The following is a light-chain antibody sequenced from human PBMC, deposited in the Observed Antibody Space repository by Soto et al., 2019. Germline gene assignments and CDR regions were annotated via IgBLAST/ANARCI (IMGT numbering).Light chain of an antibody. CDR2: AAS. CDR3: QQYYSYPQYT. J-gene: IGKJ2*01. Sequence: AIRMTQSPSSLSASTGDRVTITCRASQGISSYLAWYQQKPGKAPKLLIYAASTLQSGVPSRFSGSGSGTDFTLTISCLQSADFAIYYCQQYYSYPQYTFGQGTKLEIK. CDR1: QGISSY. V-gene: IGKV1-8*01.